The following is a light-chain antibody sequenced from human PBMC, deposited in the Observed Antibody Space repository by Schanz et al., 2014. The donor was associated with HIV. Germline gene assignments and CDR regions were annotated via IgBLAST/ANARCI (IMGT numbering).Light chain of an antibody. CDR1: SSNIGSNT. Sequence: QSVLTQPPSASGTPGQRVTISCSGSSSNIGSNTVNWYQQLPGTAPKLLIYANTNRPSGVPDRFSGSRSGTSVTLGITGLQTGDEADYFCQSYDKSLSVVIFGGGTKLTVL. V-gene: IGLV1-44*01. CDR2: ANT. J-gene: IGLJ2*01. CDR3: QSYDKSLSVVI.